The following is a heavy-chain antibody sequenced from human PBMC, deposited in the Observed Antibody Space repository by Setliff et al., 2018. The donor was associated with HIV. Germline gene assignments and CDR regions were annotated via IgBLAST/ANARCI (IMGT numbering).Heavy chain of an antibody. CDR1: GYTFTGHD. CDR3: ARDGSYYGRDLHYYYYGMDV. J-gene: IGHJ6*02. D-gene: IGHD1-26*01. Sequence: GASVKVSCKASGYTFTGHDINWVRQATGQGLEWMGWMNPNSGNTGYAQKFQGRVTMTRNTSISTAYMELSSLRSEDTAVYYCARDGSYYGRDLHYYYYGMDVWGQGTTVTVSS. CDR2: MNPNSGNT. V-gene: IGHV1-8*01.